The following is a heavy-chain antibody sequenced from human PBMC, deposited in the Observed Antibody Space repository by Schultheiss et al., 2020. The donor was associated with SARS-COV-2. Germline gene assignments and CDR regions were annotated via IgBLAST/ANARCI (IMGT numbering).Heavy chain of an antibody. J-gene: IGHJ6*02. CDR1: GFTVSSNY. CDR2: ISGSGEIL. Sequence: GESLKISCAASGFTVSSNYMSWVRQAPGKGLEWLSYISGSGEILYYADSVRGRFTISRDSAKNSLYLQMNSLRDEDTAVYYCARHVVATPPAPPSPYYGMDVWGQGTTVTVSS. D-gene: IGHD5-12*01. CDR3: ARHVVATPPAPPSPYYGMDV. V-gene: IGHV3-11*01.